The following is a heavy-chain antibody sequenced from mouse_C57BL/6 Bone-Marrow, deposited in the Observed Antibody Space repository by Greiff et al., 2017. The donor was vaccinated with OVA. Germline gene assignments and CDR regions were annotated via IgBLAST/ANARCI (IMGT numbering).Heavy chain of an antibody. Sequence: QVQLQQPGAELVKPGASVKLSCKASGYTFTSYWMHWVKQRPGQGLEWIGMIHPSSGSTNYNEKFKSKATLTVDKSSSTAYMQLSSLTSEYSAFYYCTRGLLRFAYWGQGTRVTVSA. CDR1: GYTFTSYW. CDR2: IHPSSGST. D-gene: IGHD2-3*01. CDR3: TRGLLRFAY. J-gene: IGHJ3*01. V-gene: IGHV1-64*01.